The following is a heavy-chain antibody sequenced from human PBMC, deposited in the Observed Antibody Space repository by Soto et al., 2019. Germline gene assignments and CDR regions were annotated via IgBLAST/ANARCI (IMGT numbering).Heavy chain of an antibody. J-gene: IGHJ4*02. Sequence: GSLRLSCAASGXTFSSYSMCWVRQGTGKGLELVAVVSIGGSTHYADSVRGRFTISRDHYKNTLSLQMNSLTAEDTAVYFCAKRRGAGGHFDYWGQGALGTVSS. CDR2: VSIGGST. V-gene: IGHV3-23*01. CDR3: AKRRGAGGHFDY. D-gene: IGHD2-15*01. CDR1: GXTFSSYS.